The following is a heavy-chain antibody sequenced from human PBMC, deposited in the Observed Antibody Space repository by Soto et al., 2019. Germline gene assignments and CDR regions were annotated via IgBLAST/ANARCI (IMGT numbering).Heavy chain of an antibody. Sequence: QVQLVESGGGVVQPGRSLRLSCAASGFTFSSYAMHWVRQAPGKGLEWVAVISYDGSNKYYADSVKGRFTISRDNSKNTLYLQMNSLRAEDTAVYYCASPVGTSRTVYFDYWGQGTLVTVSS. J-gene: IGHJ4*02. D-gene: IGHD1-1*01. V-gene: IGHV3-30-3*01. CDR1: GFTFSSYA. CDR2: ISYDGSNK. CDR3: ASPVGTSRTVYFDY.